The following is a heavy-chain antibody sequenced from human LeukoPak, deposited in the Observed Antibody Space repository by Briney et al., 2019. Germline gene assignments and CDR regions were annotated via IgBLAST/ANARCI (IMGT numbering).Heavy chain of an antibody. V-gene: IGHV4-59*01. CDR3: ARLYCSTSSCYHLDAFDL. Sequence: SEPLSLTCTVSGASISSYYWSWIRQPPGKGLEYIGYIYYSGSTDYNPSLKSRVTISLDTSKNQLSLKLSSVTAADTAVYYCARLYCSTSSCYHLDAFDLWGRGTMVTVSS. CDR1: GASISSYY. J-gene: IGHJ3*01. D-gene: IGHD2-2*01. CDR2: IYYSGST.